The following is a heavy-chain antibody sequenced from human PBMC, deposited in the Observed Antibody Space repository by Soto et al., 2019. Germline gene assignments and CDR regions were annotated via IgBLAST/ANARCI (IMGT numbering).Heavy chain of an antibody. CDR1: GYTFTGYY. CDR3: ARGGTVGFGELYSAFDI. D-gene: IGHD3-10*01. J-gene: IGHJ3*02. V-gene: IGHV1-2*04. CDR2: INPNSGGT. Sequence: ASVQVSCKASGYTFTGYYMHWVRQAPGQGLEWMGWINPNSGGTNYAQKFQGWVTMTRDTSISTAYMELSRLRSDDTAVYYCARGGTVGFGELYSAFDIWGQGTMVTVSS.